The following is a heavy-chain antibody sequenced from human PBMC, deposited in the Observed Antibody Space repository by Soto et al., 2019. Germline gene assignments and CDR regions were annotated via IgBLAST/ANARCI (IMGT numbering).Heavy chain of an antibody. CDR2: IYYSGST. D-gene: IGHD4-17*01. J-gene: IGHJ4*02. CDR3: ARRGPTVTTPHHYFDY. CDR1: GGSISTPHYY. Sequence: ASETLSLTCTVSGGSISTPHYYWSWIRQPPGKGLEWIGYIYYSGSTNYNPSLKSRVTISVDTSKNQFSLKLSSVTAADTAVYYCARRGPTVTTPHHYFDYWGQGTLVTVSS. V-gene: IGHV4-30-4*01.